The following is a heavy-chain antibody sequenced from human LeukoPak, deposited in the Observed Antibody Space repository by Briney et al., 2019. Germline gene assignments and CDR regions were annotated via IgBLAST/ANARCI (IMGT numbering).Heavy chain of an antibody. CDR1: GGSISSYY. CDR3: ARDSPSYYDFWSGYTPYYFDY. CDR2: IYYSGST. Sequence: PETLSLTCTVSGGSISSYYWSWIRQPPGKGLEWIGYIYYSGSTNYNPSLKSRVTISVDTSKNQFSLKLSSVTAADTAVYYCARDSPSYYDFWSGYTPYYFDYWGQGTLVTVSS. V-gene: IGHV4-59*12. D-gene: IGHD3-3*01. J-gene: IGHJ4*02.